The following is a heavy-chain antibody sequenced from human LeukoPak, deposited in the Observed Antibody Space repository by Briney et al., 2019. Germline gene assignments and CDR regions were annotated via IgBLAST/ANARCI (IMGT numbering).Heavy chain of an antibody. V-gene: IGHV1-8*01. D-gene: IGHD3-10*01. CDR2: MNPKSAHT. CDR3: TRGPSYHSKWVGGMWFDP. CDR1: GYTFTSYD. Sequence: VASVKVSCKTSGYTFTSYDIHWVRQASGHGLEWMGWMNPKSAHTGLAQRFQGRVTLTRNTSISTAYMELSSLTSEDTAMYYCTRGPSYHSKWVGGMWFDPWGQGTLVSVSS. J-gene: IGHJ5*02.